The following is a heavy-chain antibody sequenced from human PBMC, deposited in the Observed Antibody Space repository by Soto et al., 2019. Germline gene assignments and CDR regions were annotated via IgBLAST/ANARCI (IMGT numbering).Heavy chain of an antibody. D-gene: IGHD2-15*01. J-gene: IGHJ6*02. CDR1: AFTLSAYD. Sequence: GGSLRLSCAASAFTLSAYDMHWVRQPNGKGLEWVSALGAADDPYYLGSVKGRFTISRKNAKNSLYLQMNNLRAGDTAVYYCARAYSGRLPRRADYYYAMDVWGQGTTVTVSS. V-gene: IGHV3-13*05. CDR2: LGAADDP. CDR3: ARAYSGRLPRRADYYYAMDV.